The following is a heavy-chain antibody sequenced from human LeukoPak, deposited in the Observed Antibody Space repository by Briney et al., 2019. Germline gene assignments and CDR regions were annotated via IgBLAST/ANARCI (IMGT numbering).Heavy chain of an antibody. Sequence: PGGSLRLSCAASGFTFSSHWMHRVRQAPGKGLVWVSGVKSDGTGTNYADSVKGRFTISRDNAKNTLYLQMNSLRPEDTAVYYCARGFGLGIYYVSPWGQGTLVTVSS. V-gene: IGHV3-74*01. CDR3: ARGFGLGIYYVSP. J-gene: IGHJ5*02. CDR2: VKSDGTGT. D-gene: IGHD3-10*01. CDR1: GFTFSSHW.